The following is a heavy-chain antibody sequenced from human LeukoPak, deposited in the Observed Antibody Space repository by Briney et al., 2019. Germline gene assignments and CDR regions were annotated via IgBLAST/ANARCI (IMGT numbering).Heavy chain of an antibody. CDR1: GYTFTDDY. D-gene: IGHD3-22*01. CDR2: INPNSGVT. J-gene: IGHJ4*02. V-gene: IGHV1-2*02. Sequence: ASVKVSCKASGYTFTDDYVHWVRQAPGQGLEWMGWINPNSGVTNYAQKFQGRVTMTRDMSISTAYMELSRLRSDDTAVYYCARDERYDSSGYPFDYWGQGTLVTVSS. CDR3: ARDERYDSSGYPFDY.